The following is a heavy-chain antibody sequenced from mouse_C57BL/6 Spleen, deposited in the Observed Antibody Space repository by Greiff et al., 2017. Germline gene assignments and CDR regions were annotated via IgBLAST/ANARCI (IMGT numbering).Heavy chain of an antibody. J-gene: IGHJ3*01. CDR3: ARERNDGYYAY. CDR2: IDPSDSET. CDR1: GYTFTSYW. V-gene: IGHV1-52*01. D-gene: IGHD2-3*01. Sequence: VQLQQPGAELVRPGSSVKLSCKASGYTFTSYWMHWVKQRPIQGLEWIGNIDPSDSETHYNQKFKDKATLTVDKSSSTAYMQLSSLTSEDSAVYYCARERNDGYYAYWGQGTLVTVSA.